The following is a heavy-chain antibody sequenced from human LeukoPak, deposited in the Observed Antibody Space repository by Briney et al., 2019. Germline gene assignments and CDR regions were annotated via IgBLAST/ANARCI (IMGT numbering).Heavy chain of an antibody. CDR3: TPEAPYYYDSSGYVDAFDI. CDR2: IKSKTDGGTT. V-gene: IGHV3-15*01. J-gene: IGHJ3*02. D-gene: IGHD3-22*01. CDR1: GFTFSNAW. Sequence: SGGSLRLSCAASGFTFSNAWMSWVRQAPGKGLEWVGRIKSKTDGGTTDYAAPVKGRFTISRDDSKNTLYLQMNSLKTEDTAVYYCTPEAPYYYDSSGYVDAFDIWGQGTMVTVSS.